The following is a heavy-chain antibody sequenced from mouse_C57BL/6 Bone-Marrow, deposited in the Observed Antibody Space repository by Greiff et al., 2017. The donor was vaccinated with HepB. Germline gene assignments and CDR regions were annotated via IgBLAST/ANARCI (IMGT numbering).Heavy chain of an antibody. J-gene: IGHJ2*01. V-gene: IGHV1-4*01. CDR3: AHRGNYVYSFDY. Sequence: QVQLQQSGAELARPGASVKMSCKASGYTFTSYTMHWVKQRPGQGLEWIGYINPSSGYTKYNQKFKDKATLTADKSSSTAYMQLSSLTSEDSAVYYCAHRGNYVYSFDYWGQGTPLTVSS. D-gene: IGHD2-1*01. CDR2: INPSSGYT. CDR1: GYTFTSYT.